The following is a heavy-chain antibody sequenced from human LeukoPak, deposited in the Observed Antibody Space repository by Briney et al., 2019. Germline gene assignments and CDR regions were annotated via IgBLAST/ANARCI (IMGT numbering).Heavy chain of an antibody. D-gene: IGHD6-6*01. Sequence: SVKVSCKASGYTFTGYYMHWVRQAPGQGLEWMGGIIPIFGTANYAQKFQGRVTITADESTSTAYMELSSLRSEDTAVYYCARGTTGRSIAARPGFPEPYYMDVWGKGTTVTVSS. CDR3: ARGTTGRSIAARPGFPEPYYMDV. V-gene: IGHV1-69*13. J-gene: IGHJ6*03. CDR2: IIPIFGTA. CDR1: GYTFTGYY.